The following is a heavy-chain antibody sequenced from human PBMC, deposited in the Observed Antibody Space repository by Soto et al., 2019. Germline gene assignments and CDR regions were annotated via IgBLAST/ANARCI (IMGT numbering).Heavy chain of an antibody. CDR3: ARGFLNVITMIPDAFDI. CDR2: MNPNSGNT. V-gene: IGHV1-8*01. J-gene: IGHJ3*02. CDR1: GYTFTSYD. D-gene: IGHD3-22*01. Sequence: ASVKVSCKASGYTFTSYDINWVRQATGQGLEWMGWMNPNSGNTGYAQKFQGRVTMTRNTSISTAYMELSSLRSEDTAVYYCARGFLNVITMIPDAFDIWGQGTMVTLSS.